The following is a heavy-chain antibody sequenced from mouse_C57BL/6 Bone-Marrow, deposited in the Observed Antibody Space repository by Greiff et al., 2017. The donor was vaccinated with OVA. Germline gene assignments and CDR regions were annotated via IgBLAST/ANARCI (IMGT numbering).Heavy chain of an antibody. D-gene: IGHD2-3*01. Sequence: QVQLQQSGPGLVQPSQSLSITCTVSGFSLTSYGVHWVRQSPGKGLEWLGVIWSGGSTDYNAAFITRLSISKDNSKSQVFFKMNSLQAEDTAIYYWARKRDGYYGYAMDYWGQGTSVTVSS. J-gene: IGHJ4*01. V-gene: IGHV2-2*01. CDR2: IWSGGST. CDR3: ARKRDGYYGYAMDY. CDR1: GFSLTSYG.